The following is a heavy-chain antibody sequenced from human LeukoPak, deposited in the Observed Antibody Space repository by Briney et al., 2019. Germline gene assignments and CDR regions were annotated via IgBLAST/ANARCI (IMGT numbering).Heavy chain of an antibody. CDR1: GYSFTNYY. V-gene: IGHV1-46*01. J-gene: IGHJ1*01. CDR2: IHSGGGST. D-gene: IGHD3-22*01. Sequence: ASVKVSCKASGYSFTNYYMHWVRQAPGQGLEWMGIIHSGGGSTAYAQKFQGRVTMTRDTSTSTAYMELRSLRSDDTAVYYCARDLSRRTYYYDSSGYPEYFQHWGQGTLVTVSS. CDR3: ARDLSRRTYYYDSSGYPEYFQH.